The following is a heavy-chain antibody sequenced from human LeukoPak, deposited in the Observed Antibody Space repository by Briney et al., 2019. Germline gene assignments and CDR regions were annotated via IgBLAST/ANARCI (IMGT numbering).Heavy chain of an antibody. CDR2: IYYSGST. CDR1: GGSISSYY. J-gene: IGHJ5*02. D-gene: IGHD3-10*01. CDR3: ARSRAPPTYYYGSGRGEFDP. Sequence: SETLSLTCTVSGGSISSYYWSWIRQPPGKGLEWIGYIYYSGSTNYNSSLKSRVTISVDTSKNQFSLKLSSVTAADTAVYYCARSRAPPTYYYGSGRGEFDPWGQGTLVTVSS. V-gene: IGHV4-59*12.